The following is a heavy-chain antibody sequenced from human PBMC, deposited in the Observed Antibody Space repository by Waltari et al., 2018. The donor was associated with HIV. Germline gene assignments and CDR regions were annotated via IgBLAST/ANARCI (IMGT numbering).Heavy chain of an antibody. CDR1: GDTFSNYY. D-gene: IGHD5-18*01. J-gene: IGHJ6*02. Sequence: QVQLVQSGAEVKKPGASVKVSCKASGDTFSNYYMNWVRQAPGQGLEWMGIIGPSGGTTNSAQKFQGRGTMTRDTSTSTVYMALSSLRSEDTAIYYCARGVPVDTTMGKYYYYAMDVWGQGTTVTVSS. V-gene: IGHV1-46*01. CDR3: ARGVPVDTTMGKYYYYAMDV. CDR2: IGPSGGTT.